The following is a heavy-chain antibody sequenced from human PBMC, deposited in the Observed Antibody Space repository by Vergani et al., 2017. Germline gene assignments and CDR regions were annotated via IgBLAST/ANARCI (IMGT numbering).Heavy chain of an antibody. CDR2: INHSGST. J-gene: IGHJ6*03. CDR3: AREGTVADFWSGYYTDYYYMDV. Sequence: QVQLQQWGAGLLKPSETLSLTCAVYGGSFSGYYWSWIRQPPGKGLEWIGEINHSGSTNYNPSLKSRVTISVDTSKNQFSLKLSSVTAADTAVYYCAREGTVADFWSGYYTDYYYMDVWGKGP. CDR1: GGSFSGYY. D-gene: IGHD3-3*01. V-gene: IGHV4-34*01.